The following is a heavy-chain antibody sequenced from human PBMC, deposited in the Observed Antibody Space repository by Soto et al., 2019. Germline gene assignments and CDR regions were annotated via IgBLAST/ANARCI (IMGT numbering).Heavy chain of an antibody. Sequence: QITLKESGPTLVKPTQTLTLTCSFSGFSLSTIGGAVGWIRQPPGKAMEFLALVFWDDDKRYNPSLKSRLTITQETSKNQVVLTMTNMDPVDTASYYCAHALRGSGSYTGGRFDSWGQGTLVIVSS. CDR3: AHALRGSGSYTGGRFDS. CDR2: VFWDDDK. J-gene: IGHJ5*01. V-gene: IGHV2-5*02. D-gene: IGHD3-10*01. CDR1: GFSLSTIGGA.